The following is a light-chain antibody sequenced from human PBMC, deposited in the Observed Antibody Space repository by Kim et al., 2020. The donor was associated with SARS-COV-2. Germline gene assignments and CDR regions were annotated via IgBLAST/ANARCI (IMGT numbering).Light chain of an antibody. CDR2: LNSDGSH. J-gene: IGLJ3*02. CDR1: SGHSSYA. CDR3: QTWGTGSWV. Sequence: QPVLTQSPSASASLGASVKLTCTLSSGHSSYAIAWHQQQPEKGPRYLMKLNSDGSHSKGDGIPDRFSGSSSGAERYLTISSLQSEDEADYYCQTWGTGSWVFGVGTQLTVL. V-gene: IGLV4-69*01.